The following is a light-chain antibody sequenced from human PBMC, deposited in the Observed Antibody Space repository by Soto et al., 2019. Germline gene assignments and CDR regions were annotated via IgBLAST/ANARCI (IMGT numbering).Light chain of an antibody. J-gene: IGKJ1*01. CDR2: EAS. V-gene: IGKV1-5*03. CDR3: QQYASFPWT. CDR1: QSVSSS. Sequence: DIQMTQSPSPLSASVGDIVTITCRASQSVSSSLNWYQQKAGEAPKLLIYEASSLESGVPARLSGSGSGTEFTLTISSLPPDDFATYYCQQYASFPWTFGQGTKVDIK.